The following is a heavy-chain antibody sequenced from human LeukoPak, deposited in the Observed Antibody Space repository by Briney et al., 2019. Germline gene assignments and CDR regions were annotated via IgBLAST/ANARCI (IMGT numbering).Heavy chain of an antibody. Sequence: ASVKVSCKASGYTFTSYGISWVRQAPGQGLEWMGWISAYNGNTNYAQKLQGRVTMTTDTSTSTAYMELRSLRSDDTTVYYWARDRQYCSSTSCRLFGYWGQGTLVTVSS. CDR2: ISAYNGNT. CDR3: ARDRQYCSSTSCRLFGY. J-gene: IGHJ4*02. V-gene: IGHV1-18*01. CDR1: GYTFTSYG. D-gene: IGHD2-2*01.